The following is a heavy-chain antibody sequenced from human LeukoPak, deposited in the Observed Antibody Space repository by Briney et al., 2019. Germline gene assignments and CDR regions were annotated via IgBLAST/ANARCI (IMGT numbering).Heavy chain of an antibody. CDR1: GGSISSGTDY. CDR3: ARDYGDYGYYYYGMDV. V-gene: IGHV4-61*09. Sequence: SETLSLTCTVSGGSISSGTDYWSWVRQPAGRGLEWLGHIYTSGSTNYNPSLKSRVTISVDTSRNQFSLKLSSVTAADTAVYYCARDYGDYGYYYYGMDVWGKGTTVTVSS. CDR2: IYTSGST. J-gene: IGHJ6*04. D-gene: IGHD4-17*01.